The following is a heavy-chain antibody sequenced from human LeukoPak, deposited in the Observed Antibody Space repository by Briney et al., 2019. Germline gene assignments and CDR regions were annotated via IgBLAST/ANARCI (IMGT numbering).Heavy chain of an antibody. Sequence: QPGGSLRLSCAASGFTFSSYRMNWVRQAPGKGLECVSYISSSSSTIYYADSVKGRFTISRDNAKNSLYLQMNSLRDEDTAVYYCARGAQLLASNYYYYGMDVWGQGTTVTVSS. CDR1: GFTFSSYR. V-gene: IGHV3-48*02. CDR3: ARGAQLLASNYYYYGMDV. CDR2: ISSSSSTI. D-gene: IGHD5-18*01. J-gene: IGHJ6*02.